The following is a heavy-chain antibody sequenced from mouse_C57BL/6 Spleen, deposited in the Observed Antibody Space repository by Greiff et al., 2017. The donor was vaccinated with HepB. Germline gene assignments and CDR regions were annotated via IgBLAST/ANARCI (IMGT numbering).Heavy chain of an antibody. CDR2: IHPNSGST. Sequence: VQLQQPGAELVKPGASVKLSCKASGYPFTSYWMHWVKQRPGQGLEWIGMIHPNSGSTNYNEKFKSKATLTVDKSSSTAYMQLSSLTSEDSAVYYCASSDYYGTWFAYWGQGTLVTVSA. CDR1: GYPFTSYW. CDR3: ASSDYYGTWFAY. V-gene: IGHV1-64*01. J-gene: IGHJ3*01. D-gene: IGHD1-1*01.